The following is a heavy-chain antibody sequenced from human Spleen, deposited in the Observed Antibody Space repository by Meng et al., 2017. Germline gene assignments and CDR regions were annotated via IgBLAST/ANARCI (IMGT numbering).Heavy chain of an antibody. CDR3: ASQVFSGLNWFGP. Sequence: QVRLQEPGPGLWKPSGTLSLTCAVSGGSISSNNWWSWVRQPPGKGLEWIGEIYHSGSTNYNPSLKSRVTMSVDKSKNQFSLKLSSVTAADTAVYYCASQVFSGLNWFGPWGQGTLVTVSS. CDR2: IYHSGST. D-gene: IGHD3-10*01. CDR1: GGSISSNNW. V-gene: IGHV4-4*02. J-gene: IGHJ5*02.